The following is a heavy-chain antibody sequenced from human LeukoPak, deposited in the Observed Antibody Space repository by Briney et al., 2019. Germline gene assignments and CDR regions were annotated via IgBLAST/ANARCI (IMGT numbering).Heavy chain of an antibody. J-gene: IGHJ6*02. CDR1: GFNFDDYA. CDR2: ISVDGDST. V-gene: IGHV3-43*02. CDR3: ARHSGSSGNYYYDMDV. Sequence: GGSLRLSCAASGFNFDDYAMHWVRQAPGKGLEWVSLISVDGDSTYYGDSVKGRFTISRDNSKNSLYLQMNSLRAEDNGLYYCARHSGSSGNYYYDMDVWGQGTTVTVSS. D-gene: IGHD3-22*01.